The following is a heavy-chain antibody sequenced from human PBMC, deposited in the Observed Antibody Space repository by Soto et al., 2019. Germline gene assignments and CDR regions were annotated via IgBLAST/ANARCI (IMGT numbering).Heavy chain of an antibody. CDR2: IYYSGSP. CDR3: VCALGPTTGIDY. D-gene: IGHD1-1*01. V-gene: IGHV4-59*01. Sequence: SDTLSLTCTVSGGSISIYYWSWIRQPPGKGLEWIGNIYYSGSPNYNPSLQSRVTISVDTPKSQFSLSLSSVTAADTAIYYCVCALGPTTGIDYWGQGLLVTVSS. CDR1: GGSISIYY. J-gene: IGHJ4*02.